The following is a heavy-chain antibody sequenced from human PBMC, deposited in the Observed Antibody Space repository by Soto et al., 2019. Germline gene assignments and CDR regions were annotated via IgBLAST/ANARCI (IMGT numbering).Heavy chain of an antibody. CDR2: ISYDGSNK. D-gene: IGHD3-22*01. J-gene: IGHJ3*02. CDR1: GFTFSSYA. V-gene: IGHV3-30-3*01. CDR3: ARAITMIADAFGI. Sequence: QVQLVESGGGVVQPGRSLRLSCAASGFTFSSYAMHWVRQAPGKGLEWVAVISYDGSNKYYADSVKGRFTISRDNSKNTLYLQMNSLRAEDTAVYYCARAITMIADAFGIWGQGTMVTVSS.